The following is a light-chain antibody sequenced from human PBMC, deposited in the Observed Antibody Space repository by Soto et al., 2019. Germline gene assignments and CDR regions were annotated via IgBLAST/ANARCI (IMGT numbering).Light chain of an antibody. CDR2: NNN. J-gene: IGLJ3*02. CDR1: SSNIGRNY. V-gene: IGLV1-47*02. Sequence: QSVLTQPPSASGTPGQRVAISCSGSSSNIGRNYVYWYQQFPGTAPKLLIHNNNQRPSGVPDRFSGSKSGTSASLAISGLRSEDEAAYYCAGWDDTESAWVFGGGTKLTVL. CDR3: AGWDDTESAWV.